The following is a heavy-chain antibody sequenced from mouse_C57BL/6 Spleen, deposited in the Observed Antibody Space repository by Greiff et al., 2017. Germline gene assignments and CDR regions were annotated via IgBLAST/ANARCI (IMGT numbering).Heavy chain of an antibody. CDR1: GYSITSGYY. CDR3: ARRTTVRSPFDY. V-gene: IGHV3-6*01. Sequence: EVKLVESGPGLVKPSQSLSLTCSVTGYSITSGYYWNWIRQFPGNKLEWMGYISYDGSNNYNPSLKNRISITRDTSKNQFFLKLNSVTTEDTATYYCARRTTVRSPFDYWGQGTTLTVSS. CDR2: ISYDGSN. J-gene: IGHJ2*01. D-gene: IGHD1-1*01.